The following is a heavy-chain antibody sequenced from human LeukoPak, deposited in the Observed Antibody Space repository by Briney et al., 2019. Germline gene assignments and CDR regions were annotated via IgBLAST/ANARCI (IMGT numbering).Heavy chain of an antibody. Sequence: SETLSLTCAVYGGSFSGYYWSWIRQPPGKGLEWIGEINHSGSTNYNPSLKSRVTISVDTSKNQFSLKLSSVTAADTAVYYCARVRFGVVIGGFDPWGQGTLVTVSS. CDR1: GGSFSGYY. CDR3: ARVRFGVVIGGFDP. V-gene: IGHV4-34*01. J-gene: IGHJ5*02. D-gene: IGHD3-3*01. CDR2: INHSGST.